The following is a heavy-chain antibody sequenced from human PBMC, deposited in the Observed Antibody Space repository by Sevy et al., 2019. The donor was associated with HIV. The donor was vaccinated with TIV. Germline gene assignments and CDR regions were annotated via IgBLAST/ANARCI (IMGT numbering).Heavy chain of an antibody. CDR1: GFTFSSYS. CDR2: ISSSSSTI. Sequence: GGSLRLSCAASGFTFSSYSMNWVRQAPGKGLEWVSYISSSSSTIYNADSVKGRFTISRDNAKNSLYLQMNSLRAEDTAVYYCARANSGYSPDYGGQGTLVTVSS. CDR3: ARANSGYSPDY. J-gene: IGHJ4*02. V-gene: IGHV3-48*01. D-gene: IGHD5-18*01.